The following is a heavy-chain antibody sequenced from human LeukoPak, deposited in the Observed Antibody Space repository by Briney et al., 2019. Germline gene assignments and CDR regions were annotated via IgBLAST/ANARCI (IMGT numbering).Heavy chain of an antibody. CDR2: ISGSGGST. V-gene: IGHV3-23*01. Sequence: QPGGSLRLSCAASGFTFSSYAMSWVRQAPGEGRECVSAISGSGGSTYYADSVKGRFTISRDNSKNTLYLQMNSMRAEDTAVYYCAKDPHYCSSTSCYVSLPGYVDYWGQGTLVTVSS. CDR1: GFTFSSYA. CDR3: AKDPHYCSSTSCYVSLPGYVDY. D-gene: IGHD2-2*01. J-gene: IGHJ4*02.